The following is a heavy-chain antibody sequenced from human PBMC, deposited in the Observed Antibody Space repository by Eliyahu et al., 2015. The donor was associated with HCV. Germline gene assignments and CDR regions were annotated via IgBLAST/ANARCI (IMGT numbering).Heavy chain of an antibody. D-gene: IGHD5-12*01. CDR2: ISGGGGAT. CDR1: GFTFSXYV. J-gene: IGHJ4*02. V-gene: IGHV3-23*01. Sequence: EVQLLESGGGLVQPGGSLRLSCAVSGFTFSXYVMXWVRQAPGKGLGWVSGISGGGGATYCADSVKGRFTIFRDDSKNTLYLQMNSLRAEDTAVYYCAKAAHSGNFWAGFDYWGQGSLVTVSS. CDR3: AKAAHSGNFWAGFDY.